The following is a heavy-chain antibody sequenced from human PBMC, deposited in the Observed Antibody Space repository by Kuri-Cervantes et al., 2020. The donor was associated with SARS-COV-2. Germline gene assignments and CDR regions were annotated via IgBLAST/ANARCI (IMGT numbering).Heavy chain of an antibody. V-gene: IGHV3-48*04. CDR3: ARGGPDGWRSGDDY. CDR2: ISSSGSTI. CDR1: GFTFSSYS. D-gene: IGHD5-24*01. Sequence: GESLKISCAASGFTFSSYSMNWVRQAPGKGLEWVSYISSSGSTIYYADSVKGRFTISRDNAKNSLYLQMNSLRAEDTAVYYCARGGPDGWRSGDDYWGQGTLVTVSS. J-gene: IGHJ4*02.